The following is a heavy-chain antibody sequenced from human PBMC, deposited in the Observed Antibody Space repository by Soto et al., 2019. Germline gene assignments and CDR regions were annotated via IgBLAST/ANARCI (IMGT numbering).Heavy chain of an antibody. CDR3: ARGYYDFWSGYSYYYYYMDV. CDR2: IYYSGST. V-gene: IGHV4-59*01. CDR1: GGSISSYY. J-gene: IGHJ6*03. Sequence: PSETLSLTCTVSGGSISSYYWSWIRQPPGKGLEWIGYIYYSGSTNYNPPNKSRVTISVDTSKNQFSLKLSSVTAADTAVYYFARGYYDFWSGYSYYYYYMDVWGKGTTVTVSS. D-gene: IGHD3-3*01.